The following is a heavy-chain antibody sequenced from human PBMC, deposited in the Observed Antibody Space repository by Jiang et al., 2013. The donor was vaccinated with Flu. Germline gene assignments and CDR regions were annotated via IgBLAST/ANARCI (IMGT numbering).Heavy chain of an antibody. CDR1: GGSVIDGDYY. V-gene: IGHV4-30-4*01. Sequence: GLVKPSQTLSLTCTVAGGSVIDGDYYWSWIRQPPGKGLEWIAYIYYTGSPSYNPSLKGRSAISVDTSKNQFSLSLTSVTAADTAVYYCAKVGPKYSSGWTFHYWGQGVLVSVSS. J-gene: IGHJ4*02. D-gene: IGHD6-25*01. CDR3: AKVGPKYSSGWTFHY. CDR2: IYYTGSP.